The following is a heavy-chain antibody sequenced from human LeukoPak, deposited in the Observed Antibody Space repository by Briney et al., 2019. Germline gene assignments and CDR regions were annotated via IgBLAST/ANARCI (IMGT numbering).Heavy chain of an antibody. CDR2: ISYDGSNK. Sequence: PGRSLRLSCAASGFTFSSYAMHWVRQAPGKGLEWVAVISYDGSNKYYADSVKGRFTISRDNSKNTLYLQMNSLRAEDTAVYYCARDPSYLNYFDYWGQGTLVTVSS. V-gene: IGHV3-30-3*01. CDR1: GFTFSSYA. D-gene: IGHD1-26*01. J-gene: IGHJ4*02. CDR3: ARDPSYLNYFDY.